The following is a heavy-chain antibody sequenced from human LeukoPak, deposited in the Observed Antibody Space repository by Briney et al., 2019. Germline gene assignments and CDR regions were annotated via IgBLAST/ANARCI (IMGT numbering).Heavy chain of an antibody. Sequence: ASVTVSCKASGYTFTSYYMHWVRQAPGQGLEWMGIINPSGGSTSYAQKFQGRVTMTSDTSTSTVYMELSSLRSEDTAVYYCATLAYCGGDCDPWGQGTLVTVSS. D-gene: IGHD2-21*02. CDR2: INPSGGST. J-gene: IGHJ5*02. V-gene: IGHV1-46*01. CDR1: GYTFTSYY. CDR3: ATLAYCGGDCDP.